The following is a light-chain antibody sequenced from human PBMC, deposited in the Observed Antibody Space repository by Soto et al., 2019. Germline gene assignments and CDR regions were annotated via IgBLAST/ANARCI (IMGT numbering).Light chain of an antibody. J-gene: IGKJ1*01. Sequence: EIVLTQSPGTLSLSPGERATLSCRAIQSVSSSYLAWYQQKPGQAPRLLIYGASSRATGIPDRFSGSGSGTDFNLTISRLEPEDFAVYYCQQYGSSRWTFGQGTKVELK. CDR3: QQYGSSRWT. V-gene: IGKV3-20*01. CDR2: GAS. CDR1: QSVSSSY.